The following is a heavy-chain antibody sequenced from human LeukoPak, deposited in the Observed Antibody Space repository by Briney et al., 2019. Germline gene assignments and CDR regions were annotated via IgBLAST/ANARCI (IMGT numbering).Heavy chain of an antibody. D-gene: IGHD2-15*01. V-gene: IGHV3-21*01. CDR2: ISSSSSYI. CDR1: GFTFSSYS. Sequence: PGGSLRLSCAASGFTFSSYSMNWVRQAPGKGLEWISSISSSSSYIYYADSVKGRFTISRDNAKNSLYLQMNSLRAEDTAVYYCARDYEYCSGSSCFFVWGQGTLVTVSS. J-gene: IGHJ4*02. CDR3: ARDYEYCSGSSCFFV.